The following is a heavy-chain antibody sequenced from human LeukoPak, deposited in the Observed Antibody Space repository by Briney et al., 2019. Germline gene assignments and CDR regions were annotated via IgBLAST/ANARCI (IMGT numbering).Heavy chain of an antibody. J-gene: IGHJ4*02. Sequence: PGGSLRLSCAASGFTFSSYGMSWVCQAPGKGLEWVSSISSSSSYIYYAESVKGRFTISRDNSRNTLYLQMDSLSAEDTAVYYCVKVDTWGQGTLVTVSS. V-gene: IGHV3-21*01. CDR3: VKVDT. CDR1: GFTFSSYG. D-gene: IGHD3-22*01. CDR2: ISSSSSYI.